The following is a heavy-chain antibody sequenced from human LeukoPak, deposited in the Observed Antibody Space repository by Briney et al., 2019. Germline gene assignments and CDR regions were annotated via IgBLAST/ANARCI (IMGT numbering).Heavy chain of an antibody. Sequence: GESLKISFKGSGXSFTSYWISWVRQMPGKGLEWMGRIDPSDSYTNYSPSFQGHVTISADESISTAYLQWSSLKASDTAMYYCARLTDHRMVRGVIEYYFDYWGQGTLVTVSS. D-gene: IGHD3-10*01. J-gene: IGHJ4*02. CDR3: ARLTDHRMVRGVIEYYFDY. CDR1: GXSFTSYW. CDR2: IDPSDSYT. V-gene: IGHV5-10-1*01.